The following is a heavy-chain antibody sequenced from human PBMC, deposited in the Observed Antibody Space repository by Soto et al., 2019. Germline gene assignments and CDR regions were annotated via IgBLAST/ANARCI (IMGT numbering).Heavy chain of an antibody. CDR3: AGRRHGSGSLDY. Sequence: QVQLQESGPGLVKPSGTLSLTCVVSGGSISSSNWWNWVRQPPGKGLGWIGENYHSGSTNYNPSLKGRVTIPVDKSKNQFSGKLSALTAADTAVYYCAGRRHGSGSLDYWGQGTLVTVPS. J-gene: IGHJ4*02. CDR2: NYHSGST. V-gene: IGHV4-4*02. CDR1: GGSISSSNW. D-gene: IGHD3-10*01.